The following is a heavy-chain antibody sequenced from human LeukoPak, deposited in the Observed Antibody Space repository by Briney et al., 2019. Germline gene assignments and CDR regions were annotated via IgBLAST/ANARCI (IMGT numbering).Heavy chain of an antibody. V-gene: IGHV1-2*02. CDR1: AYTLTDYY. CDR3: AADHYYGSGSYYNRRYYYMDV. D-gene: IGHD3-10*01. CDR2: INPNSGGT. Sequence: ASVKVSCKTSAYTLTDYYMHWVRQAPGQGLEWMGWINPNSGGTNYALKFQGRVIMTRDTSINTAYMVLSRLTSADTAVYYCAADHYYGSGSYYNRRYYYMDVWGKGTTVTVSS. J-gene: IGHJ6*03.